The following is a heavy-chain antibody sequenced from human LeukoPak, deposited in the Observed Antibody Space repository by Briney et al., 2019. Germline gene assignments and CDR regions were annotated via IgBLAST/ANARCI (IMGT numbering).Heavy chain of an antibody. J-gene: IGHJ4*02. D-gene: IGHD2-21*02. Sequence: GGSLRLSCAASGFTFSRYAVHWVRQAPGKGLEWVAVISYDGSKKYYADSVKGRFTISRDTSKNTLYLQMNSLRAEDTAVYYCAREIGLVTARFDYWGQGTLVTVSS. V-gene: IGHV3-30-3*01. CDR3: AREIGLVTARFDY. CDR2: ISYDGSKK. CDR1: GFTFSRYA.